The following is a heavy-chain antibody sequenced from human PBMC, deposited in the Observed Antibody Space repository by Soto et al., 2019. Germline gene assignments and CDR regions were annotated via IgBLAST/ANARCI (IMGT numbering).Heavy chain of an antibody. CDR3: ARAECSGPSCFPYNYSMAV. V-gene: IGHV4-31*02. CDR1: GGAISNDGHY. Sequence: SETLSLTCTVPGGAISNDGHYWSWIRQHPGKGLEWIGYIYNSGSTHYNPSLKSRVTISVDASKNQFSLKLTSVTAADTAVYYCARAECSGPSCFPYNYSMAVWGKGTTVTVSS. J-gene: IGHJ6*04. CDR2: IYNSGST. D-gene: IGHD2-15*01.